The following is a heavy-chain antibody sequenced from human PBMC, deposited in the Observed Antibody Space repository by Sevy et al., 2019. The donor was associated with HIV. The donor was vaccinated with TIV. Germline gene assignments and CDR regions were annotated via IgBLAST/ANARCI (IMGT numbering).Heavy chain of an antibody. Sequence: GGSLRLSCAPSGFTFSSYAMSWVRQGPGKGLEWVSTISDSGGRIYYTDSVKGRFTISRDNSKNTLYLQMDILRAEDTAIYYCAKDGGYDALTEGDWFDPWGQGTLVTVSS. V-gene: IGHV3-23*01. D-gene: IGHD3-16*01. CDR2: ISDSGGRI. CDR3: AKDGGYDALTEGDWFDP. J-gene: IGHJ5*02. CDR1: GFTFSSYA.